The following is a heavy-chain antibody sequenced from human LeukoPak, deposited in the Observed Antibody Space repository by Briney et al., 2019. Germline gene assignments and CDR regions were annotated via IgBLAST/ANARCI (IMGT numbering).Heavy chain of an antibody. D-gene: IGHD5-12*01. CDR3: GSLLVATIRTPGDAFDI. Sequence: GGSLRLSCAASGFTFSSYSMNWVRQAPGKGLEWGSSISSSSSYIYYADSVKGRFTISRDNAKNSLYLQMNSLRAEDTAVYYCGSLLVATIRTPGDAFDIWGQGTMVTVSS. CDR2: ISSSSSYI. V-gene: IGHV3-21*01. CDR1: GFTFSSYS. J-gene: IGHJ3*02.